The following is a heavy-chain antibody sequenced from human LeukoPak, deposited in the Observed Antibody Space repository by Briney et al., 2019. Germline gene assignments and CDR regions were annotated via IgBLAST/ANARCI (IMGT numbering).Heavy chain of an antibody. J-gene: IGHJ4*02. V-gene: IGHV1-18*01. CDR3: ARGAYSSGWYGFDY. D-gene: IGHD6-19*01. Sequence: ASVKVSCKASGYTFTSYGISWVRQAPGQGLEWMGWISAYSGNTNYAQKLQDRVTMTTDTSTSTAYMELRSLRSDDTAVYYCARGAYSSGWYGFDYWGQGTLVTVSS. CDR1: GYTFTSYG. CDR2: ISAYSGNT.